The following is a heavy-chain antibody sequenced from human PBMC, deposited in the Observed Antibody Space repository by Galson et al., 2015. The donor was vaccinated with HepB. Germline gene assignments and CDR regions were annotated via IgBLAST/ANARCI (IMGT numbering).Heavy chain of an antibody. CDR3: GVAAQGRYYYYGMDV. D-gene: IGHD2-15*01. Sequence: SLRLSCAASGFTFSSYSMNWVRQAPGKGLEWVSYISSSSSTIYYADSVKGRFTISRDNAKNSLDLQMNSLRAVDTAVYYCGVAAQGRYYYYGMDVWGQGTTVTVSS. V-gene: IGHV3-48*04. CDR2: ISSSSSTI. CDR1: GFTFSSYS. J-gene: IGHJ6*02.